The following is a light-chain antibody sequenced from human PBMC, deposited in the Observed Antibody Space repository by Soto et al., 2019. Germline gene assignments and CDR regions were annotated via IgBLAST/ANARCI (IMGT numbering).Light chain of an antibody. CDR2: WAS. CDR3: QKYYSPPWT. V-gene: IGKV4-1*01. J-gene: IGKJ1*01. Sequence: DIVMTQSPDSLAVSLGERATINCKSSQSVLYSSNNKNYLAWYQQKPGQPPKLLIYWASTRESGVPDRFSGRGFGKNFPLTISSLKVEDVAFYYCQKYYSPPWTFGQGTKGKIK. CDR1: QSVLYSSNNKNY.